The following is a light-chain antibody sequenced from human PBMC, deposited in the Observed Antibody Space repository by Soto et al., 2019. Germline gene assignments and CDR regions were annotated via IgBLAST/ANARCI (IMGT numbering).Light chain of an antibody. V-gene: IGKV1-5*03. CDR3: QQYNSYSLT. CDR2: KAS. CDR1: QSISNW. Sequence: DIQMTQSPSTLSASVGDRVTITCRASQSISNWLAWYQQKPGKPPNLLIYKASTLESGVPSRFSGSGSGTEFTLTISSLQPDDFATYYCQQYNSYSLTFGGGTKVEIK. J-gene: IGKJ4*01.